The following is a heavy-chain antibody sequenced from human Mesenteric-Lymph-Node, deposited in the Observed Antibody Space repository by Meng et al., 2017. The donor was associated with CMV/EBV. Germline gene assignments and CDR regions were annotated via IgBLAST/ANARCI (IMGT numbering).Heavy chain of an antibody. D-gene: IGHD6-6*01. Sequence: YTFTSYGISWVRQDPGQGLEWMGWISAYNGNTNYAQKHKGRVTMTTDTSTSTAYMELRSLRSDDTAVYYCARDFSKYSSSSRNWFDPWGQGTLVTVSS. V-gene: IGHV1-18*01. CDR2: ISAYNGNT. CDR3: ARDFSKYSSSSRNWFDP. J-gene: IGHJ5*02. CDR1: YTFTSYG.